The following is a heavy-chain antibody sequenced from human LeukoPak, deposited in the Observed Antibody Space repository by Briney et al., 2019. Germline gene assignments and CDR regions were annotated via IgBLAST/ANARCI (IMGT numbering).Heavy chain of an antibody. CDR3: ARRGIVLGAAPVLKYSFDY. CDR2: IYISGNT. Sequence: PGGSLRLYCAAPGFTVSSTYMTWVRQAPGKGLDWVSVIYISGNTYYADSVRGRFTISRDSSRATLYLNMNSLRAEDTAVYYCARRGIVLGAAPVLKYSFDYWGQGTLVTVSS. J-gene: IGHJ4*02. V-gene: IGHV3-53*01. CDR1: GFTVSSTY. D-gene: IGHD1-26*01.